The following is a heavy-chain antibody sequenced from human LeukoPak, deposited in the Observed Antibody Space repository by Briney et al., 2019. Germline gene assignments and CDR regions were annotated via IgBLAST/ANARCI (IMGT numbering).Heavy chain of an antibody. CDR2: IIPILGIA. V-gene: IGHV1-69*02. CDR3: ARSPHYDFWSGQFDY. J-gene: IGHJ4*02. CDR1: GGTFSSYT. D-gene: IGHD3-3*01. Sequence: SVKVSCKASGGTFSSYTISCVRQAPGQGLEWMGRIIPILGIANYAQKFQGRVTITADKSTSTAYMELSSLRSEDTAVYYCARSPHYDFWSGQFDYWGQGTLVTVSS.